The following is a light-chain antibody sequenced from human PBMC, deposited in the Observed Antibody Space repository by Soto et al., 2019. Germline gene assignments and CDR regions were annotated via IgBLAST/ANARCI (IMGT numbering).Light chain of an antibody. CDR2: GVY. Sequence: QSVLTHPPSASGSPGQSVTISCTGTSSDIGDYNYVSWYQQHPGKAPKLMIYGVYHRPSGVSTRFSASKSAYTASLTISGLQAEDEADYYCSSFTTTYFYVFGPGTKVTVL. J-gene: IGLJ1*01. CDR1: SSDIGDYNY. CDR3: SSFTTTYFYV. V-gene: IGLV2-14*01.